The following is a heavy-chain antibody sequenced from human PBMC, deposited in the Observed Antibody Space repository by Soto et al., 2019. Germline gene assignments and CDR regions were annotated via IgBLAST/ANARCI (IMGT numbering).Heavy chain of an antibody. CDR1: GFTFTSYA. V-gene: IGHV3-23*01. D-gene: IGHD2-8*01. Sequence: EVQLLESGGGLVQPGGSLRLSCAASGFTFTSYAMTWVRQAPGQGLEWVSTIRGSGGNTYYADSVKGRFTISRDNSKNTLYLHMSSLRADDTAVYYCAKAGYGTDHYYYFAMDVWVQGTTVTVSS. CDR2: IRGSGGNT. J-gene: IGHJ6*02. CDR3: AKAGYGTDHYYYFAMDV.